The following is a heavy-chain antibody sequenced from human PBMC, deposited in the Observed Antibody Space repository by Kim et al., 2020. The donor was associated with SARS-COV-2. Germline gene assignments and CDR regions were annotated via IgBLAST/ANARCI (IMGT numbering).Heavy chain of an antibody. V-gene: IGHV6-1*01. Sequence: SQTLSLTCVISGDSVSSKSAAWNWIRQSPSGGLEWLGSTYYRSKWYNDYAVSVKGRIIINPDTSKNQFSLQLNSVTPEDTAVYYCASLGDSGRPDYWGQGTLVTVSS. J-gene: IGHJ4*02. CDR3: ASLGDSGRPDY. CDR1: GDSVSSKSAA. CDR2: TYYRSKWYN. D-gene: IGHD4-17*01.